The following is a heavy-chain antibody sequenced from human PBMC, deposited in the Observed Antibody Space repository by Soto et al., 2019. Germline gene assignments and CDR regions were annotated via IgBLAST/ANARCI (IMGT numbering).Heavy chain of an antibody. J-gene: IGHJ4*02. CDR1: GFTFDDYA. CDR2: ISWNSGTI. Sequence: EVQLVESGGGLVQPGRSLRLSCAASGFTFDDYAMHWVRQAPGKGLEWVSGISWNSGTIGYADSVKGRFTISRDNAKNSLYLQMNSLRAEDTALYYCARGTGYSSGWYGFANWGQGTLVTVSS. D-gene: IGHD6-19*01. V-gene: IGHV3-9*01. CDR3: ARGTGYSSGWYGFAN.